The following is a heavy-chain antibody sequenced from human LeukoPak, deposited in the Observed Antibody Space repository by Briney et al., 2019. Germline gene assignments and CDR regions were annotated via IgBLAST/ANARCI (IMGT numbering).Heavy chain of an antibody. J-gene: IGHJ4*02. Sequence: SETLSLTCTVSGGSISSYYWSWIRQPPGKGLXXXGYIYYSGSGSTNYSPSLKSRVTISVDTSKNQFSLKLSSVTAADTALYYCARVNLGEYYFDYWGQGTLVTVSS. CDR2: IYYSGSGST. V-gene: IGHV4-59*01. CDR3: ARVNLGEYYFDY. CDR1: GGSISSYY.